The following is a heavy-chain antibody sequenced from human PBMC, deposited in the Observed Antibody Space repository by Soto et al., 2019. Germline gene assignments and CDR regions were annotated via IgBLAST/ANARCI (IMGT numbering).Heavy chain of an antibody. J-gene: IGHJ5*02. V-gene: IGHV1-18*01. CDR3: ARVPFCSGGSCYSYWFDP. Sequence: ASVKVSCKASGYTFTSYGISWVRQAPGQGLEWMGWISAYNGNTNYAQKLQGRVTMTTDTSTSTAYMELRSLRSDDTAVYYCARVPFCSGGSCYSYWFDPWGQGTLVTVSS. D-gene: IGHD2-15*01. CDR1: GYTFTSYG. CDR2: ISAYNGNT.